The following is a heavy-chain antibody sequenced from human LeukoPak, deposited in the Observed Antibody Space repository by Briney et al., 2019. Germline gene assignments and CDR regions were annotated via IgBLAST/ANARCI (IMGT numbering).Heavy chain of an antibody. CDR1: GGSISSYY. V-gene: IGHV4-59*12. CDR3: ARDIGYCSSTSCYPVDNWFDP. J-gene: IGHJ5*02. D-gene: IGHD2-2*01. Sequence: SETLSLTCTVSGGSISSYYWSWIRQPPGKGLEWIGYIYYSGSTNYNPSLKSRVTISVDTSKNQFSLKLSFVTAADTAVYYCARDIGYCSSTSCYPVDNWFDPWGQGTLVTVSS. CDR2: IYYSGST.